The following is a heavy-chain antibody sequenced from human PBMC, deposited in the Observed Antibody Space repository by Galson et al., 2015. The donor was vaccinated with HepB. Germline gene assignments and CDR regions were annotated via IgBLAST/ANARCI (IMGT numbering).Heavy chain of an antibody. V-gene: IGHV2-5*02. CDR2: IYWDDDK. J-gene: IGHJ4*02. D-gene: IGHD3-10*01. CDR3: AHSYGSGFGYYFDY. Sequence: PALVKPTQTLTLTCTFSGFSLSTSGVGVGWIRQPPGKALEWLALIYWDDDKRYSPSLESRLTITKDTSKNQVVLTMTNMDPVDTATYYCAHSYGSGFGYYFDYWGQGTLVTVSS. CDR1: GFSLSTSGVG.